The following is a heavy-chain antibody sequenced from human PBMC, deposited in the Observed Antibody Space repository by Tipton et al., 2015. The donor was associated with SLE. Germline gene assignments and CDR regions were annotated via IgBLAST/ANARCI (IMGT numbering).Heavy chain of an antibody. CDR1: GGSFSGYY. D-gene: IGHD4-23*01. J-gene: IGHJ3*01. Sequence: LRLSCAVYGGSFSGYYWSWIRQPPGKGLEWIGEINHSGSTNYNPSLKSRVTISVDKSNNQFSLELRSVTAADTAVYYCARTLSRKSSTVVNPPGAVDVWGQGTMVTVSS. CDR3: ARTLSRKSSTVVNPPGAVDV. CDR2: INHSGST. V-gene: IGHV4-34*01.